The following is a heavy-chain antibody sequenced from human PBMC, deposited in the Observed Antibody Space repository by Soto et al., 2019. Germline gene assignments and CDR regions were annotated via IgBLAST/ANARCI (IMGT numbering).Heavy chain of an antibody. J-gene: IGHJ6*02. V-gene: IGHV1-45*02. Sequence: SVKVSCKASGYTFTYRYLHWVRQAPGQALEWMGWITPFNGNTNYAQKFQDRVTITRDRSMSTAYMELSSLRSEDTAMYYCAAMTVDYYYGMDVWRQGTTVTVTS. CDR2: ITPFNGNT. D-gene: IGHD2-21*02. CDR1: GYTFTYRY. CDR3: AAMTVDYYYGMDV.